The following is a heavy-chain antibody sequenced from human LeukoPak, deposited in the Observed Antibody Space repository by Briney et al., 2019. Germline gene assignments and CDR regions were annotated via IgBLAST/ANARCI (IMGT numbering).Heavy chain of an antibody. CDR2: IHYSGTT. D-gene: IGHD6-13*01. V-gene: IGHV4-59*11. CDR1: GGSISNHY. J-gene: IGHJ5*02. Sequence: QPSETLSLTCAVSGGSISNHYWSWIRQSPGKGLEWIGYIHYSGTTNYNPSLKSRVTISVDTSKDQFSLKVNSVTAADTAFYYCARGSHRQELVRFEPWGQGILVTVSS. CDR3: ARGSHRQELVRFEP.